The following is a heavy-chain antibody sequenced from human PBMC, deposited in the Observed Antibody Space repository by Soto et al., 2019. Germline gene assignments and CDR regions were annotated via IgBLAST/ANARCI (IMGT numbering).Heavy chain of an antibody. CDR1: GGTFGSYA. V-gene: IGHV1-69*13. D-gene: IGHD4-17*01. J-gene: IGHJ6*02. Sequence: SVKVSCKASGGTFGSYAISWVRQAPGQGLEWMGGIIPIFGTANYAQKFQGRVTITADESTSTAYMELSSLRSEDTAVYYCARATYGDYSYYYGMDVWGQGTTVTVSS. CDR2: IIPIFGTA. CDR3: ARATYGDYSYYYGMDV.